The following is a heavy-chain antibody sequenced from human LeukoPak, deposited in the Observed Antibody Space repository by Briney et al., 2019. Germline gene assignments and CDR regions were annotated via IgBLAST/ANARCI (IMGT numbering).Heavy chain of an antibody. Sequence: GGSLRLSCGASGFTFTTYAMSWVRQAPGEGREWVSISSDSGGTTYYADSVKGRFTISRDNSKNTLYLQMNSLRVDDTAVYYCTNDFVNWGQGTLVTVSS. CDR2: SSDSGGTT. V-gene: IGHV3-23*01. CDR3: TNDFVN. J-gene: IGHJ4*02. CDR1: GFTFTTYA.